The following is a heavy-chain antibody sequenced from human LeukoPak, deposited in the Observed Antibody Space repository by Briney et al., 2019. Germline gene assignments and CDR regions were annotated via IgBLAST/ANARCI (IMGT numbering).Heavy chain of an antibody. CDR2: INPSGGST. Sequence: ASVKVSCKASGYTFTNYYMHWVRRAPGQGLEWMGIINPSGGSTSYAQKFQGRVTVTRDMSTSTVYMELSSLRSEDTAVYYCARETESSIYYDGSGYPYMDVWGKGTTVTVSS. CDR3: ARETESSIYYDGSGYPYMDV. V-gene: IGHV1-46*01. D-gene: IGHD3-22*01. CDR1: GYTFTNYY. J-gene: IGHJ6*03.